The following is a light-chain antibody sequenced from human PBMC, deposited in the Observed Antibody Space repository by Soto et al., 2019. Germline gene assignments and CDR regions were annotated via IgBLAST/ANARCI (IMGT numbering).Light chain of an antibody. V-gene: IGKV3-15*01. J-gene: IGKJ1*01. CDR1: PSVTNY. CDR2: GAS. CDR3: QQYRSWPRT. Sequence: EIVLTQSPSTLSLSPGERATLPCRASPSVTNYLAWYQQKPGQAPRLLIYGASTRATDMPGTFSGRGSGTEFTLTITSLRPEDFGVYYCQQYRSWPRTFGQGTKVDIK.